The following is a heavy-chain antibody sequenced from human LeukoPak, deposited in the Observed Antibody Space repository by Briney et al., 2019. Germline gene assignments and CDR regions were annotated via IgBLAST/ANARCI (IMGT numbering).Heavy chain of an antibody. J-gene: IGHJ3*02. CDR1: NGSISSYY. CDR3: ARKMGSGYIKHHDAFDI. D-gene: IGHD3-22*01. CDR2: IYTSGST. V-gene: IGHV4-4*07. Sequence: SETLSLSGTVSNGSISSYYLSWIRQPAGQGLEWIRRIYTSGSTNYNPSLKSRVTMSVDTSKNQFSLKLSSVTAADTAVYYCARKMGSGYIKHHDAFDIWGQGTMVTVSS.